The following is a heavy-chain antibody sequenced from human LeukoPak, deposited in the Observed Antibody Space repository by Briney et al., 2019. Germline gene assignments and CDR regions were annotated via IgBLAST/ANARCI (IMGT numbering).Heavy chain of an antibody. Sequence: SVKVSCKASGGTFSSYAISWVRQAPGQGLEWMGGIIPIFGTANYALKFQGRVTITADESTSTAYMELSSLRSEDTAVYYCARAINWNDVANWFDPWGQGTLVTVSS. J-gene: IGHJ5*02. CDR3: ARAINWNDVANWFDP. D-gene: IGHD1-20*01. V-gene: IGHV1-69*01. CDR2: IIPIFGTA. CDR1: GGTFSSYA.